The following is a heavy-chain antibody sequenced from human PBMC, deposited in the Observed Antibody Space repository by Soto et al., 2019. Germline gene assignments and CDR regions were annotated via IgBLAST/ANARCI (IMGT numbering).Heavy chain of an antibody. V-gene: IGHV1-18*04. CDR2: ISAYNGNI. CDR3: ARGSIFIPYGMDV. J-gene: IGHJ6*02. CDR1: GYTFTSYG. Sequence: QVQLVQSGAEVKKPGASVKVSCKASGYTFTSYGISWVRQAPGQGLERMGWISAYNGNINYAQKRQGRVTMTPDKSTSTASVELRSLRFDDTAVYYCARGSIFIPYGMDVWGQGTTVTVSS. D-gene: IGHD3-9*01.